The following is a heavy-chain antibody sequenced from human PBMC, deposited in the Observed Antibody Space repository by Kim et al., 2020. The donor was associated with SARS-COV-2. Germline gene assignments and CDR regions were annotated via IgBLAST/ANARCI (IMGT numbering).Heavy chain of an antibody. CDR1: GDSVSSNSAA. J-gene: IGHJ5*02. D-gene: IGHD6-13*01. CDR3: AREGSSSWYPRHNWFDP. Sequence: SQTLSLTCAISGDSVSSNSAAWNWIRQSPSRGLEWLGRTYYRSKWYNDYAVSVKSRITINPDTSKNQFSLQLNSVTPEDTSVYYCAREGSSSWYPRHNWFDPWGQGTPVTVSS. CDR2: TYYRSKWYN. V-gene: IGHV6-1*01.